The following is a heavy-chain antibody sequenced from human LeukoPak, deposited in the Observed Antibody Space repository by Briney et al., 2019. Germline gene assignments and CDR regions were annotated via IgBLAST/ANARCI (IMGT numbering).Heavy chain of an antibody. Sequence: GGSLRLSCAASGFTFSSYAMSWVRQAPGKGLEWVSAISGSGGSTYYADSVKGRFTISRDSSKNTLYLQMNSLRAEDTAVYYCAKDLNTAMVTSIWDYWGQGTLVTVSS. J-gene: IGHJ4*02. CDR3: AKDLNTAMVTSIWDY. CDR2: ISGSGGST. V-gene: IGHV3-23*01. CDR1: GFTFSSYA. D-gene: IGHD5-18*01.